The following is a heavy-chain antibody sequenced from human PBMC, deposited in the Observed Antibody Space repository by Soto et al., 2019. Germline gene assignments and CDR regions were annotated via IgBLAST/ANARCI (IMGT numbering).Heavy chain of an antibody. J-gene: IGHJ6*02. V-gene: IGHV3-73*01. CDR1: GFTFSGSD. CDR3: ARHFSWTYGMDV. Sequence: GGSLRLSCTAAGFTFSGSDIHWVRQASGKGLEWVGRIRSQPNNYATTYSESVRGRFTFAREDSQNTAYLHMSSLKIEDTAIYYWARHFSWTYGMDVWGQXTTVTVSS. D-gene: IGHD3-3*01. CDR2: IRSQPNNYAT.